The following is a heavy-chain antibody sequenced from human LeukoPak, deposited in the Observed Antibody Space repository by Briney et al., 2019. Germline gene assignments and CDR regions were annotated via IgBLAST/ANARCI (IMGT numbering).Heavy chain of an antibody. CDR2: ISSSGSTI. J-gene: IGHJ3*02. Sequence: PGGSLRLSCAASGFTFSSYEMNWVRQAPGKGLEWVSYISSSGSTIYYADSVKGRFTISRDNAKDSLHLQMNSLRAEDTAVYYCARGWSAFDIWGQGTMVTVSS. V-gene: IGHV3-48*03. CDR3: ARGWSAFDI. CDR1: GFTFSSYE. D-gene: IGHD2-15*01.